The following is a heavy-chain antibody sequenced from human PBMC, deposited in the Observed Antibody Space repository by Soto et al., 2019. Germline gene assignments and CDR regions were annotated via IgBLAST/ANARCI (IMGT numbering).Heavy chain of an antibody. Sequence: SETLSLTCNVSGGSISSSRSYWAWIRQPPGKGLEWIANIFYSGSTYYNPYLASRVTVSVDTSKNQFSLKLSSVTAADTAVYYWARATTLGSGYKVVSWYMDVWGKGTTVTVSS. CDR3: ARATTLGSGYKVVSWYMDV. V-gene: IGHV4-39*07. CDR1: GGSISSSRSY. J-gene: IGHJ6*03. D-gene: IGHD6-13*01. CDR2: IFYSGST.